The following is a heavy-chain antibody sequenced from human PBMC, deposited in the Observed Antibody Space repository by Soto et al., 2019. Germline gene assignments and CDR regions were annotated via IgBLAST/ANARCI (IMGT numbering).Heavy chain of an antibody. CDR1: GLTFSDYG. CDR3: AKERGRNRNFAMDV. Sequence: PGGSLRLSCVVSGLTFSDYGFQWVRQAPGKGLDWVAAISYDGSFVYYADSVRGRFTISRDNSRNTLDLQMNTLRHEDTAVYYCAKERGRNRNFAMDVWGQGTSVTVSS. D-gene: IGHD1-1*01. CDR2: ISYDGSFV. J-gene: IGHJ6*02. V-gene: IGHV3-30*18.